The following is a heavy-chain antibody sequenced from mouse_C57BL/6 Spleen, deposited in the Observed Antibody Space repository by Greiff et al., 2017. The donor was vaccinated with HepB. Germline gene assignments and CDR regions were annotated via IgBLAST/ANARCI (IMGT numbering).Heavy chain of an antibody. CDR3: AIPYYGTPMDY. CDR2: IHPSDSDT. Sequence: QVQLQQPGAELVKPGASVKVSCKASGYTFTSYWMHWVKQRPGQGLEWIGRIHPSDSDTNYNQKFKGKATLTVDTSSSTAYMQLSSLTSEDSAVYYCAIPYYGTPMDYWGQGTSVTVSS. J-gene: IGHJ4*01. D-gene: IGHD2-10*01. CDR1: GYTFTSYW. V-gene: IGHV1-74*01.